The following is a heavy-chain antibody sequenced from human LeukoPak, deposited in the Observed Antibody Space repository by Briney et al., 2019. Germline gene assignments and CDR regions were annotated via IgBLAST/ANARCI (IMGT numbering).Heavy chain of an antibody. J-gene: IGHJ6*02. CDR3: TGSGSPEYYYYYYGMDV. D-gene: IGHD1-26*01. CDR2: IVVGSGNT. CDR1: GFTFTSSA. Sequence: SVKVSCKASGFTFTSSAVQWVRQARGQRLEWIGWIVVGSGNTNYAQKFQEGVTITRDMSTSTAYMELSSLRSEDTAVYYCTGSGSPEYYYYYYGMDVWGQGTTVTVSS. V-gene: IGHV1-58*01.